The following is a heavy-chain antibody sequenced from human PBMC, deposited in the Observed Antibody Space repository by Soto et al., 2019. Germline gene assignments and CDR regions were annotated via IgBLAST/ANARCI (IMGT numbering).Heavy chain of an antibody. J-gene: IGHJ6*02. Sequence: QVQLVQSGAEVKKPGSSVKVSCKASGGTFSSYAISWVRQAPGQGLEWMGGIIPIFGTANYAQKFQGRVTITADESTSTAYMELSSLRSEDTAVYYCAVRGYGSGSYYNYYGMDVWGQGTTVTVSS. CDR2: IIPIFGTA. D-gene: IGHD3-10*01. V-gene: IGHV1-69*01. CDR3: AVRGYGSGSYYNYYGMDV. CDR1: GGTFSSYA.